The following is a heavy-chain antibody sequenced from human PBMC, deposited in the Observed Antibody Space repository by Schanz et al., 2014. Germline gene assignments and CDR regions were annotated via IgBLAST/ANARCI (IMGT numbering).Heavy chain of an antibody. Sequence: EVQLVESGGGLMQPGGSLRLSCAVSGFSVSTNYMSWVRQAPGKGLEWVSTIYIHSVSTNYADSVKGRFIISRDSSKNTLYLQMNSLRTEDTAVYYCARGDMVRGVFDYWGQGTLVTVSS. CDR3: ARGDMVRGVFDY. CDR2: IYIHSVST. D-gene: IGHD3-10*01. V-gene: IGHV3-66*03. J-gene: IGHJ4*02. CDR1: GFSVSTNY.